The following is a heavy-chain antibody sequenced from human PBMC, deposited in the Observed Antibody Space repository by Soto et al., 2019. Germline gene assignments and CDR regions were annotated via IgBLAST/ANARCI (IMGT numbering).Heavy chain of an antibody. V-gene: IGHV1-46*03. CDR3: ARGIYYGSGSYPGWFGP. J-gene: IGHJ5*02. Sequence: QVQLVQSGAEVKKPGASVKVSCKASGYTFTSYYMHWVRQAPGQGLEWMGIINPSGGSTSYAQKFQGRVTMTRYTSTSTVYMELSSLRSEDTAVYYCARGIYYGSGSYPGWFGPWGQGTLVTVSS. CDR2: INPSGGST. D-gene: IGHD3-10*01. CDR1: GYTFTSYY.